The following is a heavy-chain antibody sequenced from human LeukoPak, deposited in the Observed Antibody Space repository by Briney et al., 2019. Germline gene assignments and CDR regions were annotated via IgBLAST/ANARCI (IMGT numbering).Heavy chain of an antibody. J-gene: IGHJ4*02. CDR3: ARGIAAVFDY. Sequence: GGSLRLSCAASGFTVSSNYMNWVRQAPGKGLEWVSYISSSSSTIYYADSVKGRFTISRDNAKNSLYLQMSSLRDEDTAVYYCARGIAAVFDYWGQGTLVTVSS. CDR2: ISSSSSTI. CDR1: GFTVSSNY. D-gene: IGHD6-13*01. V-gene: IGHV3-48*02.